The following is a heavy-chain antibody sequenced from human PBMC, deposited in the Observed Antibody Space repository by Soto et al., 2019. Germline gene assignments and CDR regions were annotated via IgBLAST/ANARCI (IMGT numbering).Heavy chain of an antibody. Sequence: QVQLQESGPGLVKPSQTLSLTCTVSGGSISSGGYYWSWIRQHPGKGLEWIGYIYYSGSTYYNPYLKCXXTXSXXTSKNQFSLKLSSVTAADTAVYYCAREHGDYHMDVWGQGTTVTVSS. CDR1: GGSISSGGYY. CDR3: AREHGDYHMDV. CDR2: IYYSGST. D-gene: IGHD4-17*01. J-gene: IGHJ6*02. V-gene: IGHV4-31*03.